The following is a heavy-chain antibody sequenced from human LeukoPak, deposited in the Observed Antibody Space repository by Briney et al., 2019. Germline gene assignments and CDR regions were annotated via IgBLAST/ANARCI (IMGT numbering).Heavy chain of an antibody. CDR3: AMKAVPRPRLYDAFDF. D-gene: IGHD2-2*02. CDR1: GFTFSRNW. J-gene: IGHJ3*01. CDR2: INSDGSST. Sequence: GGSLRLSCAASGFTFSRNWMHWVRQAPGKGLVWVSRINSDGSSTSYADFVKGRFTISRDNSKNTLYLQMNSLRADDTAVYYCAMKAVPRPRLYDAFDFWGQGTVVTVSS. V-gene: IGHV3-74*01.